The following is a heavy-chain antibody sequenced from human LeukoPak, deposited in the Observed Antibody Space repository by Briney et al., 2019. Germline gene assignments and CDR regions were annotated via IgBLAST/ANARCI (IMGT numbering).Heavy chain of an antibody. V-gene: IGHV3-64*01. Sequence: GGTLRLSCAASGFTFSSYAMRWVRQAPGKGLEYVSAISSNGGSTYYANSVKGRFTISRDNSKNTLYLQMGSLRAEDMAVYYCARETTVTTNALGGDNWFDPWGQGTLVTVSS. CDR1: GFTFSSYA. D-gene: IGHD4-17*01. CDR3: ARETTVTTNALGGDNWFDP. CDR2: ISSNGGST. J-gene: IGHJ5*02.